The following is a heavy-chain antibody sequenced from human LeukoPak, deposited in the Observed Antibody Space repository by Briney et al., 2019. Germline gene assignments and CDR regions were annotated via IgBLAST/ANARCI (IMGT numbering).Heavy chain of an antibody. CDR2: MNPSGST. V-gene: IGHV4-34*01. CDR1: GGSFSGYY. D-gene: IGHD3-22*01. J-gene: IGHJ6*03. Sequence: SETLSLTCAVYGGSFSGYYWTWIRQTPEKGLEWIGEMNPSGSTNYNPSLKSGVTISVDTSKNTFSLELSSVTAADTAVYYCARGRQDVTMIVVVMTAVSYYLDVWGKGTTVTVS. CDR3: ARGRQDVTMIVVVMTAVSYYLDV.